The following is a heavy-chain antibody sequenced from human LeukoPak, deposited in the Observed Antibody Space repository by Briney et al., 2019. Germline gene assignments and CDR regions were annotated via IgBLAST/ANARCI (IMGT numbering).Heavy chain of an antibody. V-gene: IGHV4-31*03. D-gene: IGHD5-12*01. CDR1: GGSISSGGYY. Sequence: SQTLSLTCTVSGGSISSGGYYWSWIRQHPGKGLEWIGYLSYSGSTYYNPSLKSRVTTSLDTSKNQFSLRLRSVTAADTAVYYCASSLTSGYIHDFDYWGQGTLVTVSS. J-gene: IGHJ4*02. CDR3: ASSLTSGYIHDFDY. CDR2: LSYSGST.